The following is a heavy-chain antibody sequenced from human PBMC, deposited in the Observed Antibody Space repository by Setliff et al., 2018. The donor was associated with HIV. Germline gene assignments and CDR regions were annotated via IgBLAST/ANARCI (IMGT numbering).Heavy chain of an antibody. J-gene: IGHJ4*02. Sequence: ASVKVSCKASGYTFTDYGISWVRQAPGQGLEWMGWISAYNGNTKYAQKFQGRVTMTTHTSTNTAYMELRSLRSDDTAVYYCARDATYDYVWGTSSLVLDYWGQGTLVTVSS. CDR1: GYTFTDYG. CDR2: ISAYNGNT. CDR3: ARDATYDYVWGTSSLVLDY. V-gene: IGHV1-18*01. D-gene: IGHD3-16*01.